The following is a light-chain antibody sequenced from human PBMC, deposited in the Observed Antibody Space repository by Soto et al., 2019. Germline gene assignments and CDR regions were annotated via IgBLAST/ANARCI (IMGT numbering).Light chain of an antibody. CDR1: QSVFSS. CDR3: QQYHSWPA. Sequence: EIVMTQSPATLSVSPGERVTLSCRASQSVFSSLAWYQQKPGQAPRLLIYGAATRATSVPARFSGSGSGTEFTLTITSLQSEDFALYYCQQYHSWPAFGRGTKLEIK. CDR2: GAA. V-gene: IGKV3-15*01. J-gene: IGKJ4*02.